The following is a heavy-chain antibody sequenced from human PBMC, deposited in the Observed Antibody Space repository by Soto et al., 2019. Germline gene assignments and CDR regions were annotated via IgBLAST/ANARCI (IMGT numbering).Heavy chain of an antibody. CDR3: VKEGYSDGTGYLDY. J-gene: IGHJ4*02. CDR1: GFTFSDYS. D-gene: IGHD2-8*02. Sequence: PGGSLRLSCAASGFTFSDYSMNWVRQAPGKGLEWVSSISNSGGRTYYTESLKGRFTISRDNSKNTLYLQMDNLRVEDTAVYYCVKEGYSDGTGYLDYWGQGTLVTVSS. V-gene: IGHV3-23*01. CDR2: ISNSGGRT.